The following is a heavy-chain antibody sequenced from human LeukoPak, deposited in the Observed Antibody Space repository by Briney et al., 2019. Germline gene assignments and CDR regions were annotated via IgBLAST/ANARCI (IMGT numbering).Heavy chain of an antibody. CDR1: GYTFTGYY. J-gene: IGHJ4*02. CDR2: INPNSGGT. CDR3: ARGGYSGSYYGSDY. V-gene: IGHV1-2*02. D-gene: IGHD1-26*01. Sequence: ASVKVSCKDSGYTFTGYYMHWVRQAPGQGLEWMGWINPNSGGTNCAQKFQGRVTMTRDTSISTADMELSRLRSDDTAVYYCARGGYSGSYYGSDYWGQGTLVTVSS.